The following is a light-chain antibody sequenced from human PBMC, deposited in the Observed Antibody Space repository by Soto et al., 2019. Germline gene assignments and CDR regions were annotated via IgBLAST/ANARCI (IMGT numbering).Light chain of an antibody. Sequence: QSVLTQPPSASGTPGQRVTISCSGSSSNIGSNYVYWYQQLPGTAPKLLIYRNNQRPSGVPDRFSGSKSGTSASLAISGLRSEDEADYYCAAWDDSLEGVFGGGTQLTVL. CDR1: SSNIGSNY. CDR2: RNN. J-gene: IGLJ3*02. CDR3: AAWDDSLEGV. V-gene: IGLV1-47*01.